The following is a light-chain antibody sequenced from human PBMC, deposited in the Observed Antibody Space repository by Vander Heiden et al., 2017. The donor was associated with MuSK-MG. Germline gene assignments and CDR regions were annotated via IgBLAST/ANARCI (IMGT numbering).Light chain of an antibody. CDR2: YDD. CDR1: SSNIGNNA. V-gene: IGLV1-36*01. CDR3: AEWDDSLNGPV. Sequence: QSVLTQPPSVSEAPRQRVTISCSGSSSNIGNNAVNWYQQLPGKAPKRLIEYDDLLPSGVSDRFSGSKSGTSASLAISGLQSEDEADDYCAEWDDSLNGPVFGGGTKLTVL. J-gene: IGLJ2*01.